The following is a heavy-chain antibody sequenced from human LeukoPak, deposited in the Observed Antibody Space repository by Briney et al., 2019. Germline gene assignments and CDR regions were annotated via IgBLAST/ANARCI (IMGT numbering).Heavy chain of an antibody. D-gene: IGHD4-11*01. Sequence: VASVKVSCKASGGTFSSYAISWVRQAPGQGLEWMGGTIPIFGTANYAQKFQGRVTITADESTSTAYMELSSLRSEDTAVYYCARDLQYGDFDYWGQGTLVTVSS. CDR2: TIPIFGTA. J-gene: IGHJ4*02. CDR3: ARDLQYGDFDY. CDR1: GGTFSSYA. V-gene: IGHV1-69*13.